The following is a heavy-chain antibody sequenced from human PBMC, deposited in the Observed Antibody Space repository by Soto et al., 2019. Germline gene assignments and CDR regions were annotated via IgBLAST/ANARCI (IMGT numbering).Heavy chain of an antibody. CDR1: WYTFTGYY. Sequence: ASVKVACKAPWYTFTGYYMHWGRQAPGQGLEWMGWIDANRGGTNYAQKFQGRVTMTRATSITTAYMDLRRLRSDDPTVYYCAVSLRPYDSSGYYYAWGQGTLVTVSS. D-gene: IGHD3-22*01. V-gene: IGHV1-2*02. CDR3: AVSLRPYDSSGYYYA. CDR2: IDANRGGT. J-gene: IGHJ5*02.